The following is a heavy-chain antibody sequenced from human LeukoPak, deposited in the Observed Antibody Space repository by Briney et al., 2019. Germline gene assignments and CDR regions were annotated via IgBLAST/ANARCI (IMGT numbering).Heavy chain of an antibody. CDR2: IYPGDSDT. Sequence: GESLKISCKGSGYRFTSYWIGWVRQMPGKGLEWMGIIYPGDSDTRYSPSFQGQVTISADKSISTAYLQWSSLKASDTAMYYCARHRGRYYYGSGSYSGMDVWGQGTTVTVSS. V-gene: IGHV5-51*01. CDR1: GYRFTSYW. D-gene: IGHD3-10*01. CDR3: ARHRGRYYYGSGSYSGMDV. J-gene: IGHJ6*02.